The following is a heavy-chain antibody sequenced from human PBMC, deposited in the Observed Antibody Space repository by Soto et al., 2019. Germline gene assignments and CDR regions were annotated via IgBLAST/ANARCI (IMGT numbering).Heavy chain of an antibody. D-gene: IGHD3-10*01. CDR1: GGSISSGGHY. V-gene: IGHV4-31*03. CDR2: IYYGGST. Sequence: SETLSLTCTVSGGSISSGGHYWSWISQQPGKGLGWIGYIYYGGSTYYNPSLKSRVTISVDTSKNQFSLKLSSVTAADAAVYYCARVFGFGGMDVWGQGTTVTVSS. CDR3: ARVFGFGGMDV. J-gene: IGHJ6*02.